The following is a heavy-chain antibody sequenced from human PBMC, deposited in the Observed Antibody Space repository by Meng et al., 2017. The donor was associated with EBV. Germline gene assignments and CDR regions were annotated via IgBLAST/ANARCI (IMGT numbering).Heavy chain of an antibody. J-gene: IGHJ4*02. V-gene: IGHV1-69*01. D-gene: IGHD3-10*01. Sequence: QVPVVPSGAEVKKPGSSVTVSCKTSGGTFTSDAISWVRQAPGQGLEWMGGLIPMSGAPNYAQKFQGRITITADESTSTHYMDLSSLRSEDTAVYYCAGESGRGYTPDYWGQGTLVTVSS. CDR2: LIPMSGAP. CDR3: AGESGRGYTPDY. CDR1: GGTFTSDA.